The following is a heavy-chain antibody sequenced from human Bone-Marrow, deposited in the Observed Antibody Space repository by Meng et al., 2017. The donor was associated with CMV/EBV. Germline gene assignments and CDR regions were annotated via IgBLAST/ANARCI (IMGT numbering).Heavy chain of an antibody. V-gene: IGHV3-30-3*01. Sequence: GESLKISCAASGFTFSSYAMHWVRQAPGKGLEWVAVISYDGSNKYYADSVKGRFTISRDNSKNTLYLQMNSLRAEDTAVYYCARAGGGYDFWSGYYPYYWGQGTLVPVSS. CDR1: GFTFSSYA. CDR3: ARAGGGYDFWSGYYPYY. CDR2: ISYDGSNK. D-gene: IGHD3-3*01. J-gene: IGHJ4*02.